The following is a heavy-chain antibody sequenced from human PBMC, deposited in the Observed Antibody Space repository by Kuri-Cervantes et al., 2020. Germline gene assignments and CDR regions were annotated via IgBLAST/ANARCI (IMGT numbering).Heavy chain of an antibody. J-gene: IGHJ4*02. CDR2: IKADGSEK. Sequence: GGSLRLSCAASGFTFNTYSMNWVRQAPGKGPEWVANIKADGSEKNYVDSVKGRFTIPTDNAENSLYLQMNSLRDEDTGLYYCMGDYLGHWGQGTLVTVSS. D-gene: IGHD3-16*02. CDR1: GFTFNTYS. V-gene: IGHV3-7*01. CDR3: MGDYLGH.